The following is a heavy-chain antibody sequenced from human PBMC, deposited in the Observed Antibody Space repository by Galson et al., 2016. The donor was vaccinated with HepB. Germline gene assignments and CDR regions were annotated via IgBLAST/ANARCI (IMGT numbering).Heavy chain of an antibody. V-gene: IGHV7-4-1*02. Sequence: SVKVSCKASGYTFTSYALNWVRQAPGQGLEYMGWINTNTGDPTYAQGFAGRLVFSLDTSVNTAYLHLSGLKADDTAVYYCAREKTYGSGSNSQFYLDYWGQGALVIVSS. CDR1: GYTFTSYA. D-gene: IGHD3-10*01. CDR3: AREKTYGSGSNSQFYLDY. CDR2: INTNTGDP. J-gene: IGHJ4*02.